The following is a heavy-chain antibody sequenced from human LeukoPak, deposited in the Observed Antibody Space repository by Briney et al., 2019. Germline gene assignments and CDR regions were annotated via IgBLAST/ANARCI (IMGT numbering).Heavy chain of an antibody. CDR3: ARVGNAWYNSGWYPY. CDR1: GYTFINYA. CDR2: ISAYNGNT. D-gene: IGHD6-19*01. V-gene: IGHV1-18*01. Sequence: ASVKVSCKASGYTFINYAIIWVRQAPGQRLEWMGWISAYNGNTNYAEKFQGRITMTTDTSTSTAYMEVRSLRSDDTAIYYCARVGNAWYNSGWYPYGGQGTLVTVSS. J-gene: IGHJ4*02.